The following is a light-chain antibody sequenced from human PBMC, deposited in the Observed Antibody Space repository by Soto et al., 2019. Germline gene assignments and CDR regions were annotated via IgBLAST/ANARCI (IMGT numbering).Light chain of an antibody. CDR3: QQYASPLT. CDR1: QSVDSAF. CDR2: GAS. V-gene: IGKV3-20*01. J-gene: IGKJ1*01. Sequence: EIVLTQSPGSLSLSLGERATLSCRASQSVDSAFFAWYQQKPGQPPRLLMYGASRRATGIPDRFSGSGSGTDFPLPIRRLEPEDFAVYYCQQYASPLTFGQGAKVEI.